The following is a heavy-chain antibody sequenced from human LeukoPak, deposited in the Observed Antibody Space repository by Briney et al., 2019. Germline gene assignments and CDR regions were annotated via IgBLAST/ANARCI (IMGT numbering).Heavy chain of an antibody. CDR1: GFTFSSYA. CDR2: ICGSGGST. V-gene: IGHV3-23*01. J-gene: IGHJ4*02. D-gene: IGHD3-9*01. Sequence: GGSLRLSCAASGFTFSSYAMSWVRQAPGKGLEWVSAICGSGGSTYYADSVKGRFTISRDNSKNTLYLQMNSLRAEDTAVYYCATDRGYDILTGYGDYWGQGTLVTVSS. CDR3: ATDRGYDILTGYGDY.